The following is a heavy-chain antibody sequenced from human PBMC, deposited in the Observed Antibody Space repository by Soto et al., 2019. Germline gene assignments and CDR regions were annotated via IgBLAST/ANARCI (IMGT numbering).Heavy chain of an antibody. J-gene: IGHJ3*02. Sequence: CGPTLVNPTATLTRTFTVSGVSLSNSRRCGSGIRQPPGKALEWLAHIFSNDEKSYSTSLKSRLTISKDTSKSQVVLTMTNMDPVDTATYYCARTPGEEYYYDSSGDAFDIWGQGTMVTVSS. V-gene: IGHV2-26*01. CDR3: ARTPGEEYYYDSSGDAFDI. CDR2: IFSNDEK. D-gene: IGHD3-22*01. CDR1: GVSLSNSRRC.